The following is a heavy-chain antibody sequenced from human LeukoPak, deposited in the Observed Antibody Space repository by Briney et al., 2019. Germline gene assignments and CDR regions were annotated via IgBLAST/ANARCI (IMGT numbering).Heavy chain of an antibody. CDR1: GFTFSSYW. V-gene: IGHV3-7*01. CDR3: ARYIQQWLDHAFDI. J-gene: IGHJ3*02. Sequence: GGSLRLSCAASGFTFSSYWMSWVRQAPGKGLEWVANIKQDGSEKYYVDSVKGQFTISGDNAKNSLYLQMNSLRAEDTAVYYCARYIQQWLDHAFDIWGQGAMVTVSS. D-gene: IGHD6-19*01. CDR2: IKQDGSEK.